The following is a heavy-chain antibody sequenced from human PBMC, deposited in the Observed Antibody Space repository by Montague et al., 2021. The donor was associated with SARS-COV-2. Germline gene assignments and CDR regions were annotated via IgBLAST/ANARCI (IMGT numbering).Heavy chain of an antibody. D-gene: IGHD4-23*01. Sequence: SETLSLTCTVSGGSISSYYWTWIRQPPGEGLESIGYIYHNGSTKYNPSLKSRVTISVDTSKNQFSLKLSSVSVADTAVYYCARGGGNSADYYNYTMDVWGQGTTATVFS. CDR2: IYHNGST. V-gene: IGHV4-59*01. CDR3: ARGGGNSADYYNYTMDV. CDR1: GGSISSYY. J-gene: IGHJ6*02.